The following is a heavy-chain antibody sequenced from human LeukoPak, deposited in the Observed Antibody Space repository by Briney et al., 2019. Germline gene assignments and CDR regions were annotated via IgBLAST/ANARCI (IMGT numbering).Heavy chain of an antibody. CDR2: INPSGGST. J-gene: IGHJ6*03. CDR3: ARSAAIAVGYYMDV. D-gene: IGHD2-15*01. V-gene: IGHV1-46*01. CDR1: GYTFTSHW. Sequence: ASVKVSCKASGYTFTSHWIHWVRQAPGQGLEWMGIINPSGGSTTYAQNFQGRVTMTRDTSTSTVYMELSGLRSEDTAVYYCARSAAIAVGYYMDVWGKGTTVTVSS.